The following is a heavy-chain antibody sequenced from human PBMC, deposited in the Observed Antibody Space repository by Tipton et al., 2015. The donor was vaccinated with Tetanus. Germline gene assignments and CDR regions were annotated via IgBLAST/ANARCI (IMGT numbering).Heavy chain of an antibody. CDR3: ARRSYCSSSSCYDAFDI. V-gene: IGHV4-39*07. CDR2: IHYGGTT. D-gene: IGHD2-2*01. J-gene: IGHJ3*02. CDR1: GGSLSRSSYY. Sequence: GLVKPSETLSLTCSVSGGSLSRSSYYWSWIRQRPGKAPEWMGSIHYGGTTHYNPSLNGRVTMSVDTSKNQFSLRLNSVTAADTAVYYCARRSYCSSSSCYDAFDIWGQGTMVTVSS.